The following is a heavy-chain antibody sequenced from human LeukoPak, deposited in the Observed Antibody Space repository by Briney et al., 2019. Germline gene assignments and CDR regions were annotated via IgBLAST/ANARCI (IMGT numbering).Heavy chain of an antibody. D-gene: IGHD6-13*01. CDR2: IKPDGSQK. CDR3: ARDRDSNWYPYLDC. Sequence: GGSLRLSCAASGFTINGNWMSWVRQTPGKGLEWVANIKPDGSQKYYVDSVEGRFTISRDNAQNSLFLQISSLRAEDSAVYYCARDRDSNWYPYLDCWGQGTLVAVSS. J-gene: IGHJ4*02. CDR1: GFTINGNW. V-gene: IGHV3-7*03.